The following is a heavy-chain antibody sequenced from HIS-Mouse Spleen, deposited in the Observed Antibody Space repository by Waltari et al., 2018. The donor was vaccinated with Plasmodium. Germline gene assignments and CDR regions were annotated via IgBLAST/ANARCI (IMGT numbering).Heavy chain of an antibody. J-gene: IGHJ4*02. V-gene: IGHV1-2*02. CDR2: INPNSGGT. D-gene: IGHD7-27*01. CDR1: GYTFTGYY. CDR3: ARAGDQHFDY. Sequence: QVQLVQSGAEVKKPGASVKVSCKASGYTFTGYYMHWVRQSPGQGLEWMGWINPNSGGTNDAQKLQGRVTMTRDTSISTAYMELSRLRSDDTAVYYCARAGDQHFDYWGQGTLVTVSS.